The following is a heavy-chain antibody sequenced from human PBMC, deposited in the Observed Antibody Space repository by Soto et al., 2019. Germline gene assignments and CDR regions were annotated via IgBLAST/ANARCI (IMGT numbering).Heavy chain of an antibody. J-gene: IGHJ4*02. CDR1: GYTFTSYY. D-gene: IGHD2-8*01. Sequence: QVQLVHSGAELRAPGASVRVSCKSSGYTFTSYYIHWVRQAPGQGLEWMGWINPNSGGTKYAQKFKGRVTITRDTSIGTVYMELSSLRFDDMGVYYCAMGVYRFAVDYWGQGPLVGVSS. CDR3: AMGVYRFAVDY. V-gene: IGHV1-2*02. CDR2: INPNSGGT.